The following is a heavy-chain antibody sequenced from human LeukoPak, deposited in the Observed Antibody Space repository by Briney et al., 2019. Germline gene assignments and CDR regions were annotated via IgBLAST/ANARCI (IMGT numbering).Heavy chain of an antibody. CDR1: GGSLSSSNW. CDR2: IYHSGST. CDR3: ARLSIAAAEYYFDY. J-gene: IGHJ4*02. D-gene: IGHD6-13*01. Sequence: SETLSLTCAVSGGSLSSSNWWSWVRQPPGKGLEWVGEIYHSGSTNYNPSLKSRVTISVDKSKNQFSLKLSSVTAADTAVYYCARLSIAAAEYYFDYWGQGTLVTVSS. V-gene: IGHV4-4*02.